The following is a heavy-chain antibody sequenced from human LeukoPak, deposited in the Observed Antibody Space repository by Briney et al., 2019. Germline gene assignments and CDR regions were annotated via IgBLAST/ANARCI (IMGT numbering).Heavy chain of an antibody. J-gene: IGHJ4*02. CDR2: FWSDGSNK. CDR3: ARVGTSFYYFDY. CDR1: GFTFSSHA. D-gene: IGHD7-27*01. Sequence: GGSLRLSCATSGFTFSSHAMHWVRQAPGKGLEWVAVFWSDGSNKYYADSVKGRFTVSRDNSKNTLYLQMNSLRAEDTAVYYCARVGTSFYYFDYWGQGSLVTVSS. V-gene: IGHV3-33*01.